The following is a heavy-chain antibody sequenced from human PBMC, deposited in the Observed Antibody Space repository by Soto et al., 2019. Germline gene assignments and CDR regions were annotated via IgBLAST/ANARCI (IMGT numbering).Heavy chain of an antibody. D-gene: IGHD3-10*01. CDR1: GGSFSGYY. CDR3: ARGAKRPGPIWFGELGGNWFDP. Sequence: SETLSLTCAVYGGSFSGYYWSWIRQPPGKGLEWIGEINHSGSTNYNPSLKSRVTISVDTSKNQFSLKLSSVTAADTAGYYCARGAKRPGPIWFGELGGNWFDPWGQGTLVTVSS. J-gene: IGHJ5*02. V-gene: IGHV4-34*01. CDR2: INHSGST.